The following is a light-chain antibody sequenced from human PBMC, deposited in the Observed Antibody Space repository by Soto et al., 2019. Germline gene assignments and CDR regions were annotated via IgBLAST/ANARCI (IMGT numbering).Light chain of an antibody. V-gene: IGKV1-39*01. CDR2: AAS. CDR3: QQSYSIPWT. CDR1: QSISSY. J-gene: IGKJ1*01. Sequence: DLQMTQSPSSLSASVGDRVTITCRASQSISSYLNWYQQKPGKAPKLLIYAASSLQSGVPSRFSGSGSGTDFTLTISSLQPEDFATYFCQQSYSIPWTFGQGTKVEIK.